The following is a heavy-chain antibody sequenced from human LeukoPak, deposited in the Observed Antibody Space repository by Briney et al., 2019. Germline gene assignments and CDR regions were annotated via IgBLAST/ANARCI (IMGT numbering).Heavy chain of an antibody. CDR1: GGSISSYY. Sequence: SETLSLTCTVSGGSISSYYWSWIRQSPGKGLEWIGYIYYSGSTNYNPSLKSRVTISVDTSKNQFPLKLSSVTAADTAVYYCARVSGGFDAFDIWGQGTMVTVSS. CDR3: ARVSGGFDAFDI. CDR2: IYYSGST. D-gene: IGHD2-15*01. J-gene: IGHJ3*02. V-gene: IGHV4-59*01.